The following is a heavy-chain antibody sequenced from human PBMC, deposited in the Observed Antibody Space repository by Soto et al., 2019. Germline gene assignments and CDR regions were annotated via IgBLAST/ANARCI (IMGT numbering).Heavy chain of an antibody. CDR3: ARLGGYYQAFDS. CDR1: GGSIRDYY. D-gene: IGHD3-22*01. Sequence: PSETLSLTCTVAGGSIRDYYWGWIRQSPGKGLEWIGHIYYTGTTKYNPSLKSRVTISVDSSKNQFSLKLDSVTAADTAVYYCARLGGYYQAFDSWGQGTLVTVSS. CDR2: IYYTGTT. V-gene: IGHV4-59*08. J-gene: IGHJ4*02.